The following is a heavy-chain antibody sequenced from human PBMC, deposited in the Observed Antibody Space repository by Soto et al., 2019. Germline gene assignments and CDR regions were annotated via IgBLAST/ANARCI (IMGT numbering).Heavy chain of an antibody. D-gene: IGHD3-16*01. Sequence: EVQLLESGGGLVQPGGSLRLSCAASGFTFSSYAMSLVRQAPGKGLEWVSAISGSGGSTYYADSVKGRFTISRDNSKNTLYLQMNSLRAEDTAVYYCANAGDSVTPSFDIWGQGTMVTVSS. CDR1: GFTFSSYA. CDR2: ISGSGGST. CDR3: ANAGDSVTPSFDI. J-gene: IGHJ3*02. V-gene: IGHV3-23*01.